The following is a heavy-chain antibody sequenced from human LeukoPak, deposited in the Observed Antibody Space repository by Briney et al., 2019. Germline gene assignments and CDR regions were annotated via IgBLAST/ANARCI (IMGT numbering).Heavy chain of an antibody. J-gene: IGHJ4*02. CDR2: MNPNSGNT. CDR3: AHSSGYYLPFDY. V-gene: IGHV1-8*03. Sequence: ASVKVSCKASGYTFTSYDINWVRQATGQGLEWRGWMNPNSGNTGYAQKFQGRVTITRNTSISTAYMELSSLRSEDTAVYYCAHSSGYYLPFDYWGQGTLVTVSS. CDR1: GYTFTSYD. D-gene: IGHD3-22*01.